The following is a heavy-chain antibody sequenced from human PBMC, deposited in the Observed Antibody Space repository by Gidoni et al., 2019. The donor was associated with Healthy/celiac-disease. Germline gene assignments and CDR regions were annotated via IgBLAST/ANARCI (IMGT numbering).Heavy chain of an antibody. Sequence: QVQLVQSGAEVKKPGASVKVSCKASGYTFTGYYMHWVRPAPGQGLEWMGWINPNSGGTNYAQKFQGWVTMTRDTSISTAYMELSRLRSDDTAVYYCARDSPYCSGGSCYYYFDYWGQGTLVTVSS. V-gene: IGHV1-2*04. CDR3: ARDSPYCSGGSCYYYFDY. D-gene: IGHD2-15*01. CDR1: GYTFTGYY. CDR2: INPNSGGT. J-gene: IGHJ4*02.